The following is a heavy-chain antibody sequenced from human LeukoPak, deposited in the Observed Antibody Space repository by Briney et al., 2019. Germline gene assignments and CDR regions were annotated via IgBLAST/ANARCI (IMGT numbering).Heavy chain of an antibody. J-gene: IGHJ4*02. CDR1: GGSVSSYSYY. CDR3: ARSDYYDSNGKLDY. CDR2: IHFAENT. V-gene: IGHV4-39*07. D-gene: IGHD3-22*01. Sequence: SETPSLTCTVSGGSVSSYSYYWGWIRQPPGKGLEWIGAIHFAENTYYNPSLKSRVTLSLDTSKNQFSLKLSSVTAADTAVYYCARSDYYDSNGKLDYWGQGAQVTVSS.